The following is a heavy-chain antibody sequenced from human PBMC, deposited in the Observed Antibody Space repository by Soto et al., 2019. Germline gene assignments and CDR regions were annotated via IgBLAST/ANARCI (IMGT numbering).Heavy chain of an antibody. CDR3: ARNVEMATHFDY. J-gene: IGHJ4*02. V-gene: IGHV4-30-2*01. Sequence: PSETLSLTCAVSGGSISSGGYSWSWIRQPPGKGLEWIGYIYHSGSTYYNPSLKSRVTISVDRSKNQFSLKLGSVTAADTAVYYCARNVEMATHFDYWGQGTLVTVSS. CDR2: IYHSGST. D-gene: IGHD5-12*01. CDR1: GGSISSGGYS.